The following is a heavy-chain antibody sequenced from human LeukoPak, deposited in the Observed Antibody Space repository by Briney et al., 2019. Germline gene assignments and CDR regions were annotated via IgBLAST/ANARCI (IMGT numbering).Heavy chain of an antibody. CDR1: GLTFISYA. V-gene: IGHV3-23*01. J-gene: IGHJ4*02. Sequence: GGSLRLSCAAAGLTFISYAMSWVREAPGKGLEWGSAISGSGGTTYYADSVKGRFTISRDNSKTTLYLQTNSLRAEHTAVYYCAKGGFVVVVAATYWGQGTLVTVSS. CDR2: ISGSGGTT. D-gene: IGHD2-15*01. CDR3: AKGGFVVVVAATY.